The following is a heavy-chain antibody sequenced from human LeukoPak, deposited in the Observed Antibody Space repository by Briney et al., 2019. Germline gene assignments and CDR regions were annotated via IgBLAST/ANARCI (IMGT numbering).Heavy chain of an antibody. Sequence: GGSLRLSCAASGFTFSSYAMGWVRQTPGKGLEWVSAISGSGGSTYYADSVKGRFTISRDNSKNTLYLQMNSLRAEDTAKYYCAKSVSSGWYYFDYWGQGTLVTVSS. CDR2: ISGSGGST. D-gene: IGHD6-19*01. CDR1: GFTFSSYA. J-gene: IGHJ4*02. V-gene: IGHV3-23*01. CDR3: AKSVSSGWYYFDY.